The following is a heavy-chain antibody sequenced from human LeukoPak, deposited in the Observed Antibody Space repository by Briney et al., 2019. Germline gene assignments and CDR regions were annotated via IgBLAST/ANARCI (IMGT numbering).Heavy chain of an antibody. D-gene: IGHD2-15*01. V-gene: IGHV3-33*01. J-gene: IGHJ6*03. Sequence: PGGSLRLSCAASGFTFSSYGMHWVRQAPGKGLEWVAVVWYDGSNKYYADSVKGRFTISRDNSKNTLYLQMNSLRAEDTAVYYCAGPRYCSGGSCSHYYYYMDVWGKGTTVTVSS. CDR2: VWYDGSNK. CDR3: AGPRYCSGGSCSHYYYYMDV. CDR1: GFTFSSYG.